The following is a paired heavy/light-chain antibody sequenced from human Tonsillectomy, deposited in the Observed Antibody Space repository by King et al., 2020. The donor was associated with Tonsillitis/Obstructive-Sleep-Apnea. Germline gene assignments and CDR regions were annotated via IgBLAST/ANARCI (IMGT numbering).Heavy chain of an antibody. CDR3: ARAVYRDYLSGHSGPLEY. CDR2: VIHTGDT. Sequence: QVQLQQWGAGLLKPSETLSLTCAVYGGPFPGVYWSWIRQPPGRGLEWIGEVIHTGDTNYNPSLKSRVTISVDKSKKQFSLNVRSVTAADTAVYFCARAVYRDYLSGHSGPLEYWGQGTVVAVSS. CDR1: GGPFPGVY. D-gene: IGHD3-3*01. V-gene: IGHV4-34*12. J-gene: IGHJ4*02.
Light chain of an antibody. CDR3: QNYNSAPRT. Sequence: DIEMTQSPSSLSASIGDRVTITCRASQGISNYLAWYQQKPGEVPKLLIYAASTLQSGVPSRFSGSGSGTHFALTINSLQPEDAATYYCQNYNSAPRTFGRGTKLEIK. J-gene: IGKJ2*01. CDR2: AAS. CDR1: QGISNY. V-gene: IGKV1-27*01.